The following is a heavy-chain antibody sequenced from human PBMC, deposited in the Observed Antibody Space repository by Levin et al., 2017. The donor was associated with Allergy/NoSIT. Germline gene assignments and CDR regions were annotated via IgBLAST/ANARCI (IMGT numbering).Heavy chain of an antibody. CDR2: IYPNDSDT. D-gene: IGHD4-11*01. CDR1: GYSFTNYW. Sequence: AGGSLRLSCKGSGYSFTNYWIGWVRQMPGKGLEWMGIIYPNDSDTRYSPSFQGQVTISADKSLSTAYLQWSSLKASDTAMYYCARQAYSNYREYFQYWGQGTLVTVSS. V-gene: IGHV5-51*01. CDR3: ARQAYSNYREYFQY. J-gene: IGHJ1*01.